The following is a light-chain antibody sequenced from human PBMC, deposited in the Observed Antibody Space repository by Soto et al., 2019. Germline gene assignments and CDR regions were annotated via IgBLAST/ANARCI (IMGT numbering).Light chain of an antibody. CDR3: QQYDSYPLT. Sequence: DIQMTQSPSTLSASVGDRVTITCRASQSIFRWVAWYQQKPGKAPNLLIYKASSLAIGVPPRFSGSGSGTEFALTIISLHPDDFATYHCQQYDSYPLTFGGGTKVEMK. J-gene: IGKJ4*01. V-gene: IGKV1-5*03. CDR2: KAS. CDR1: QSIFRW.